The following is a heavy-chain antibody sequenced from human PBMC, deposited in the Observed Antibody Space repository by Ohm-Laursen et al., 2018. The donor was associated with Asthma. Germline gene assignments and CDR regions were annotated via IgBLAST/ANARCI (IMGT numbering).Heavy chain of an antibody. CDR2: ISYDGGNK. Sequence: SLRLSCAASGYTFSRYSIHWVRQVPGMGLEWVAVISYDGGNKYYADSVKGRFTISRDNSKNTLYLQMNSLRAEDTAVYYCAKLGATNFDYWGQGTLVTVSS. J-gene: IGHJ4*02. D-gene: IGHD5-12*01. V-gene: IGHV3-30*18. CDR3: AKLGATNFDY. CDR1: GYTFSRYS.